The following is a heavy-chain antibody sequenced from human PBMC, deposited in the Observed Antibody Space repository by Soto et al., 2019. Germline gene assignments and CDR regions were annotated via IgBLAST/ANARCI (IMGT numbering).Heavy chain of an antibody. CDR1: GGSISSYY. CDR2: IYYSGST. CDR3: ARSDYGDYEYFQH. J-gene: IGHJ1*01. V-gene: IGHV4-59*01. Sequence: QVQLQESGPGLVKPSETLSLTCTVSGGSISSYYWSWIRQPPGKGLEWIGYIYYSGSTNYNPSLKSRVTISVDTSKNQFSLKLSSVTAADTAVYYCARSDYGDYEYFQHWGQGTLVTVSS. D-gene: IGHD4-17*01.